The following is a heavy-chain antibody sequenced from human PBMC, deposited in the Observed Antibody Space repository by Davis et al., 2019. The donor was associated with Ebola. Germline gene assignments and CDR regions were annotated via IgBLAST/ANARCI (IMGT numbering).Heavy chain of an antibody. D-gene: IGHD4-11*01. V-gene: IGHV3-74*01. CDR3: ARLTTRYYYYCMDV. Sequence: HTGGSLRLSCAASGFTLSSYSMNWVRQAPGKGLVWVSRLNSDGSSTSYADSVKGRFTISRDNAKNTLYLQMNSLRAEDTAVYYCARLTTRYYYYCMDVWGQGTTVTVSS. J-gene: IGHJ6*02. CDR2: LNSDGSST. CDR1: GFTLSSYS.